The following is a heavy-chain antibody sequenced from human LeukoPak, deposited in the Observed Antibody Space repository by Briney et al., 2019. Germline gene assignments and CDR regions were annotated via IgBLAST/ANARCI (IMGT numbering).Heavy chain of an antibody. CDR1: GGPISNYY. Sequence: PSETLSLTCSVSGGPISNYYWSWIRQPPGKGLEWIGYIQYSGITKYNPSVQSRVAISLDTSKNQFSLKLTSVTAADTAVYYCASSGNYYFTLDYWGQGTLVTVSS. V-gene: IGHV4-59*08. J-gene: IGHJ4*02. D-gene: IGHD3-10*01. CDR3: ASSGNYYFTLDY. CDR2: IQYSGIT.